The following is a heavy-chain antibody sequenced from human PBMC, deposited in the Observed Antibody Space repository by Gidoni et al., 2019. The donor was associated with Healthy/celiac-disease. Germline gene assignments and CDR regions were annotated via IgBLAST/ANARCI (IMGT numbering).Heavy chain of an antibody. CDR2: INHSGST. CDR3: ARGLLEYSSSSSYMDV. CDR1: GGSFSGYY. D-gene: IGHD6-6*01. J-gene: IGHJ6*03. V-gene: IGHV4-34*01. Sequence: QVQLQQWGAGLLKPSETLSLTCAVYGGSFSGYYWSWIRQPPGKGLEWIGEINHSGSTNYNPSLKSRVTISVDTSKNQFSLKLSSVTAADTAVYYCARGLLEYSSSSSYMDVWGKGTTVTVSS.